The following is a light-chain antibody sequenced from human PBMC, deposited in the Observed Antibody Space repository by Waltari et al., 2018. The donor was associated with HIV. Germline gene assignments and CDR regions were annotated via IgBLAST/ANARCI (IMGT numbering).Light chain of an antibody. J-gene: IGLJ3*02. CDR3: CSPAGRDIWI. CDR2: DDT. CDR1: SRAIGTYNL. Sequence: QSALTQPASVSGSPGQSITISCTGASRAIGTYNLVSWYQQCPGKAPQLIIHDDTTRPSGISFRFAASNSGNTASLTISGLQADDEADYYCCSPAGRDIWIFGGGTKVTVL. V-gene: IGLV2-23*01.